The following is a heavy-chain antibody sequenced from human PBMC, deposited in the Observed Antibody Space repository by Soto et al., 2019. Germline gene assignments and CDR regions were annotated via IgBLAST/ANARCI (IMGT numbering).Heavy chain of an antibody. D-gene: IGHD3-22*01. CDR1: GGSISSGDYY. V-gene: IGHV4-30-4*01. CDR3: ARSYYYDSSTFDY. Sequence: PSETLSLTCTVSGGSISSGDYYWSWIRQPPGKGLEWIGYIYYSGSTYYNPSLKSRVTISVDTSKNQFSLKLSSVTAADTAVYYCARSYYYDSSTFDYWGQGTLVTVSS. CDR2: IYYSGST. J-gene: IGHJ4*02.